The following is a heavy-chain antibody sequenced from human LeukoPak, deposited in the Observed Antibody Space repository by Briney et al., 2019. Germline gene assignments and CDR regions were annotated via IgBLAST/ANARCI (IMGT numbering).Heavy chain of an antibody. D-gene: IGHD3-3*01. CDR1: GGTFSSYA. CDR3: ARETFGYMDV. J-gene: IGHJ6*03. CDR2: IIPIFGTA. V-gene: IGHV1-69*05. Sequence: ASVKVSCKASGGTFSSYAISWVRQAPGQGLEWMGGIIPIFGTANYAQKFQGRVTITTDESTSTAYMEPSSPRSEDTAVYYCARETFGYMDVWGKGTTVTVSS.